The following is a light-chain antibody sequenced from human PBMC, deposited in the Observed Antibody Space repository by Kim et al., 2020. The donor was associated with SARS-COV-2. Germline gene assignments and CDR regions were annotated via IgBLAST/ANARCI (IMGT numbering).Light chain of an antibody. CDR1: QSISSW. CDR3: QQYNSYSLWT. CDR2: YAS. J-gene: IGKJ1*01. V-gene: IGKV1-5*03. Sequence: AVGDSVTIPCRDSQSISSWLALYQQKPGKDTTLLIYYASGLESGVPSRFSGSGSGTEFTLTIRILQPDDFATYYCQQYNSYSLWTFGQGTKVDIK.